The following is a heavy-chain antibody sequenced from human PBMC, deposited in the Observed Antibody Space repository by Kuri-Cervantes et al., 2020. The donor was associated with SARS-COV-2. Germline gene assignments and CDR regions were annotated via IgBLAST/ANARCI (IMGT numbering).Heavy chain of an antibody. D-gene: IGHD3-3*01. CDR1: GFTVSSNY. J-gene: IGHJ4*02. Sequence: GESLKISCAASGFTVSSNYMSWVRQAPGKGLEWVANIKQDGSEKYYVDSVKGRFTISRDNAKNSLYLQMNSLRAEDTAVYYCARKRNNYDFWSGPIYYFDYWGQGTLVTVSS. V-gene: IGHV3-7*01. CDR2: IKQDGSEK. CDR3: ARKRNNYDFWSGPIYYFDY.